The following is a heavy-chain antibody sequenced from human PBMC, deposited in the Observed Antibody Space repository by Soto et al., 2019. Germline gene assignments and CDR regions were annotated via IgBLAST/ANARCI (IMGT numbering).Heavy chain of an antibody. V-gene: IGHV3-49*03. CDR2: IRSKAYGGTT. CDR1: GFTFGDYA. D-gene: IGHD1-26*01. CDR3: TITRGVGFYYYYGMDV. Sequence: PGGSLRLSCTASGFTFGDYAMSWFRQAPGKGLEWVGFIRSKAYGGTTEYAASVKGRFTISRDDSKSIAYLQMNSLKTEDTAVYYCTITRGVGFYYYYGMDVWGQGTTVTVSS. J-gene: IGHJ6*02.